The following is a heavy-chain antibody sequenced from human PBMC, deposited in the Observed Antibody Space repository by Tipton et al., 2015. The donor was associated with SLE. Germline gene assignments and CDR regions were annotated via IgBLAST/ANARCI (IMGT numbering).Heavy chain of an antibody. D-gene: IGHD6-13*01. CDR2: ISYDGSNK. J-gene: IGHJ4*02. CDR1: GFTFSNYA. V-gene: IGHV3-30*04. CDR3: ARDRGSSWFFFDY. Sequence: SLRLSCAASGFTFSNYAMHWVRQAPGKGLEWVAVISYDGSNKYYADSVKGRFTISRDNSKNTLYLQMNSLRAEDTAVYYCARDRGSSWFFFDYWGQGTLVTVSS.